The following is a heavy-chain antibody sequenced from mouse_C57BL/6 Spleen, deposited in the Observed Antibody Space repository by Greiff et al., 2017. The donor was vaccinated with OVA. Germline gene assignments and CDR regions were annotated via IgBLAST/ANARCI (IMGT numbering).Heavy chain of an antibody. CDR2: IDPSGSNT. CDR3: ARPISTGAYWYFDG. Sequence: VQLQQPGAELVRPGTSVKLSCTASGYTFTSYWMHWVKQRPGQGLEWIGVIDPSGSNTNYNQKFKGKATLTVDTSSSTAYMQLSSLTSEDSAVYYCARPISTGAYWYFDGWGTGTTVTVSS. D-gene: IGHD1-1*01. J-gene: IGHJ1*03. V-gene: IGHV1-59*01. CDR1: GYTFTSYW.